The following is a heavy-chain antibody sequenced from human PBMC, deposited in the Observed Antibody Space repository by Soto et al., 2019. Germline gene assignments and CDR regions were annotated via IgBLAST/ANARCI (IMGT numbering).Heavy chain of an antibody. CDR2: IIPILGIA. J-gene: IGHJ3*02. CDR1: GGTFSSYT. D-gene: IGHD2-15*01. Sequence: ASVNVSCKASGGTFSSYTISWVRQAPGQGLEWMGRIIPILGIANYAQKFQGRVTITADKSTSTAYMELSSLRSEDTAVYYCARVQATNCSGGSCYSVGAFDIWGQGTMVTVSS. CDR3: ARVQATNCSGGSCYSVGAFDI. V-gene: IGHV1-69*02.